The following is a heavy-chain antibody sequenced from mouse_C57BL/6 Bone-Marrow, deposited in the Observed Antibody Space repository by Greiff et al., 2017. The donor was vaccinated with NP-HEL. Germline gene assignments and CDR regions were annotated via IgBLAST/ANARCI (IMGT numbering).Heavy chain of an antibody. V-gene: IGHV1-7*01. CDR3: ARGNSRWYFDG. Sequence: VQLQQSGAELAKPGASVKLSCKASGYTFTSYWMHWVKQRPGQGLEWIGYINPSSGYTKYNQKFKDKATLTADKSSSTAYMQLSSLTSEDSAVYFCARGNSRWYFDGWGTGTTVTVSS. J-gene: IGHJ1*03. CDR1: GYTFTSYW. CDR2: INPSSGYT.